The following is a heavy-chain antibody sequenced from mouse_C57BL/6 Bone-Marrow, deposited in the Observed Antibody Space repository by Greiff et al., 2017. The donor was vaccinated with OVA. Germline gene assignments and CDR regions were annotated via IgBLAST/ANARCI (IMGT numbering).Heavy chain of an antibody. J-gene: IGHJ2*01. Sequence: QVQLQESGAELVKPGASVKISCKASGYAFSNYWITWVKQRPGKGLEWIGEIYPGDGDINYNAKFKGKATLTADKSSSTAYMQFSSLTSEDSAVYFCARGAYWGRGTTLTVSS. V-gene: IGHV1-80*01. CDR1: GYAFSNYW. CDR2: IYPGDGDI. CDR3: ARGAY.